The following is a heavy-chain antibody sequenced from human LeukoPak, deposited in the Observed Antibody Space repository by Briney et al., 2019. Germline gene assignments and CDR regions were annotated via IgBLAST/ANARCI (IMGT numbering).Heavy chain of an antibody. CDR1: GASISPYY. V-gene: IGHV4-59*08. CDR3: ARLPGTGRFDP. Sequence: SGTLSLTCGVSGASISPYYWTWIRQPPGKGLEWIGYIYSSGSTSYNPSLKSRVTISLDTSNNQFSLRLSSVTAADTAVYYCARLPGTGRFDPWGQGTLVTVSS. D-gene: IGHD1-14*01. CDR2: IYSSGST. J-gene: IGHJ5*02.